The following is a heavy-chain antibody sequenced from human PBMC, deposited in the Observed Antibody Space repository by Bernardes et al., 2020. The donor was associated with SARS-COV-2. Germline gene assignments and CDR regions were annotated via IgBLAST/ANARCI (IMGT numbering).Heavy chain of an antibody. D-gene: IGHD3-10*01. Sequence: SETLSLTCTVSGGSISISNYYWGWIRQPPGKGLEWIGSIYYSGSTYYNPSLKSRVTISVDTSKNQFSLKVNSVTAADTAVYYCARRSGGSPFDYWGQGTLVTVSS. V-gene: IGHV4-39*01. CDR2: IYYSGST. CDR1: GGSISISNYY. J-gene: IGHJ4*02. CDR3: ARRSGGSPFDY.